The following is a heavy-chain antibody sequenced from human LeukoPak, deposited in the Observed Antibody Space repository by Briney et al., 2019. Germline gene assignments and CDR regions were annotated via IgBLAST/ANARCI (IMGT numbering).Heavy chain of an antibody. CDR3: ARDDSDGYWKGYSSSGSEYFQQ. Sequence: PGGSLRLSCAASGFTFSSYSMNWVRQAPGKGLEWVSSISSGSSYIFYADSMKGRFTISRDNAKNSLYLQMNSLRAEDTAVYYCARDDSDGYWKGYSSSGSEYFQQWGQGTLVTVSS. V-gene: IGHV3-21*01. CDR2: ISSGSSYI. CDR1: GFTFSSYS. D-gene: IGHD6-13*01. J-gene: IGHJ1*01.